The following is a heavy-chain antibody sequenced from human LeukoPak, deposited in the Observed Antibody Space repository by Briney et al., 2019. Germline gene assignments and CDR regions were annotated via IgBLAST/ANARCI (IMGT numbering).Heavy chain of an antibody. Sequence: SETLSLTCTVSGGSITSSSYYWGWPRQPPGKGLEWIGSIYYSGSTYYNPPRKSRLAISVDTSKNHFAQKLRSVTSADTAVYYCARRPYYDFWSGYSDYFDYWRQGTLDTVS. CDR3: ARRPYYDFWSGYSDYFDY. CDR2: IYYSGST. D-gene: IGHD3-3*01. J-gene: IGHJ4*02. V-gene: IGHV4-39*02. CDR1: GGSITSSSYY.